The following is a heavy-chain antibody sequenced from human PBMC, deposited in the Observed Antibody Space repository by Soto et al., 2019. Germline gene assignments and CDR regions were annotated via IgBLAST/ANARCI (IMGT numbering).Heavy chain of an antibody. J-gene: IGHJ5*02. CDR1: GYTFTSYA. V-gene: IGHV1-3*01. CDR2: INVGNGNT. CDR3: ARLSAAWFDP. Sequence: ASVKVSCKTSGYTFTSYAMHWVRQAPGQRLEWMGWINVGNGNTKYSQKFQSRVTITRDISASTAYMELSSLRSEDTAVYYCARLSAAWFDPWGQGTLVTVSS. D-gene: IGHD6-19*01.